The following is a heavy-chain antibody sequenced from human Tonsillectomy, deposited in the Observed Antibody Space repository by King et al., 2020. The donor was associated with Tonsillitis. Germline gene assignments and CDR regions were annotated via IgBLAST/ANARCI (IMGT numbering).Heavy chain of an antibody. V-gene: IGHV3-23*04. Sequence: VQLVESGGGLVQPGGSLRLSCAASGFTFSSDAMSWVRQAPGKGLEWVSAFSGGGTSTYYADSVKGRFTVSRDNSKNTLYLQMNSLRAEDTAVYYCAKVPRRYTNIRGGREYYYDAMDVWGQGTTVTVSS. CDR3: AKVPRRYTNIRGGREYYYDAMDV. CDR2: FSGGGTST. J-gene: IGHJ6*01. CDR1: GFTFSSDA. D-gene: IGHD3-10*01.